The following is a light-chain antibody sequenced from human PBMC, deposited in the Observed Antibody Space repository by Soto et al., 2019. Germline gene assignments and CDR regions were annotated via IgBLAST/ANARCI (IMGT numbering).Light chain of an antibody. V-gene: IGLV1-51*01. CDR2: DDA. CDR1: GSNIGRNY. J-gene: IGLJ2*01. Sequence: QSVLTQPPSMSAAPGQMVSISCSGSGSNIGRNYVSWYQQFPGTAPKLLIFDDAKRPTGIPDRFSSSKSGTSATLEINGLQTGDEVDYFCSSWVSGPSAVVFGGGTKVTVL. CDR3: SSWVSGPSAVV.